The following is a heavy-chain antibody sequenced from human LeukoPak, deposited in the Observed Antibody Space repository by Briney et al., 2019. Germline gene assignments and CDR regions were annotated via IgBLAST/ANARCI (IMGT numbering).Heavy chain of an antibody. CDR3: AKDLDIVATITGN. CDR2: VSGSGGST. J-gene: IGHJ4*02. Sequence: GGSLRLSCAASGFTFSSYAMSWVRQAPGKGLGWVSGVSGSGGSTYYADSVKGRFTISRDNSKSTLYLQMNSLRAEDTAVYYCAKDLDIVATITGNWGQGTLVTVSS. D-gene: IGHD5-12*01. V-gene: IGHV3-23*01. CDR1: GFTFSSYA.